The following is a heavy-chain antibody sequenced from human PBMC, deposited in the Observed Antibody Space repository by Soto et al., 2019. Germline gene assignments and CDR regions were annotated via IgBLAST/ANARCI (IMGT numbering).Heavy chain of an antibody. CDR1: GFTFSNAW. CDR3: TTMTTVTTFTLDAFDI. Sequence: GGSLRLSCAASGFTFSNAWMSWVRQAPGKGLEWVGRIKSKTDGGTTDYAAPVKGRFTISRDDSKNTLYLQMNSLKTEDTAVYYCTTMTTVTTFTLDAFDIWGQGTMVTVSS. V-gene: IGHV3-15*01. D-gene: IGHD4-4*01. J-gene: IGHJ3*02. CDR2: IKSKTDGGTT.